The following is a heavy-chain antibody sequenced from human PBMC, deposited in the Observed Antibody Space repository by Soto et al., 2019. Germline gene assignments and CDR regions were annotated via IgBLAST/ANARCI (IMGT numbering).Heavy chain of an antibody. J-gene: IGHJ5*02. CDR2: IYHSGST. D-gene: IGHD3-22*01. V-gene: IGHV4-30-2*01. CDR3: SIYYYQFNWFDP. CDR1: GGSISSGGYY. Sequence: SETLSLTCAVSGGSISSGGYYWSWIRQPPGKGLEWIGYIYHSGSTYYNPSLKSRVTISVDRSKNQFSLKLSSVTAADTAVYYCSIYYYQFNWFDPWGQGTLVTVSS.